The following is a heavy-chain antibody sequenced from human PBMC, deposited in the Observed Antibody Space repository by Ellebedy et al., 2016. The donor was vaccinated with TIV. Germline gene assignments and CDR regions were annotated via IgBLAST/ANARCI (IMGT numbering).Heavy chain of an antibody. CDR2: MYSGGGA. CDR3: ARGITKFFFGLNV. CDR1: GFSVSSNY. V-gene: IGHV3-66*01. J-gene: IGHJ6*02. D-gene: IGHD1-14*01. Sequence: GESLKISCAASGFSVSSNYMTWVRQAPGKGLEWVSVMYSGGGAYYADSVKGRFTVSRDNSKNTLYLHMNSLRDEDTAVYFCARGITKFFFGLNVWGQGTTVIVSS.